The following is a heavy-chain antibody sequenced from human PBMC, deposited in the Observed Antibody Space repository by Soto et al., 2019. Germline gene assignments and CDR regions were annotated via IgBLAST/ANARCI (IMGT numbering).Heavy chain of an antibody. Sequence: EVQLLESGGGLVQPGGSLRLSCAASGFTFSSYAMSWVRQAPGKGLEWVSAISGSGGSTYYADSVKGRFTISRDNSKNTLYLQMNSLRAEDTAVYXXAKARXXXPTNLDYWGQGTLVTVSS. CDR1: GFTFSSYA. CDR3: AKARXXXPTNLDY. J-gene: IGHJ4*02. D-gene: IGHD2-2*01. V-gene: IGHV3-23*01. CDR2: ISGSGGST.